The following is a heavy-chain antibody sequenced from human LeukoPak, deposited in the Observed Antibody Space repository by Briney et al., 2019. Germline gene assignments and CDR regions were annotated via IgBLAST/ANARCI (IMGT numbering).Heavy chain of an antibody. J-gene: IGHJ4*02. CDR2: IWYDGSSK. Sequence: GRSLRLSCAASGFTFSSYGTHWVRQAPGKGLEWVALIWYDGSSKHYADSVRGRFTISRDNSKNTLYLQMNSLRAEDTAVYYCARDFELSHWGQGTLVTVSS. CDR3: ARDFELSH. V-gene: IGHV3-33*01. D-gene: IGHD3-16*02. CDR1: GFTFSSYG.